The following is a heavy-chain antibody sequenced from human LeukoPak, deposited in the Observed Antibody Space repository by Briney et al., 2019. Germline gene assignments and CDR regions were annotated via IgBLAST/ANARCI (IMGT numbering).Heavy chain of an antibody. D-gene: IGHD3-22*01. J-gene: IGHJ3*02. CDR3: ARGGLDYYDSSGYYPQDAFDI. CDR1: GGTFSSYA. CDR2: INPNSGGT. Sequence: ASVKVSCKASGGTFSSYAISWVRQAPGQGLEWMGWINPNSGGTNYAQKFQGRVTMTRDTSISTAYMELSRLRSDDTAVYYCARGGLDYYDSSGYYPQDAFDIWGQGTMVTVSS. V-gene: IGHV1-2*02.